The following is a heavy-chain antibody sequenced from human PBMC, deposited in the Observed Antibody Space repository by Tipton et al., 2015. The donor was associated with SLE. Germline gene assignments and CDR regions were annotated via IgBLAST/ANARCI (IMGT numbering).Heavy chain of an antibody. CDR1: GGSISSGGYY. CDR3: ERGDFWSGLDY. J-gene: IGHJ4*02. D-gene: IGHD3-3*01. V-gene: IGHV4-31*01. Sequence: LRLSCTVSGGSISSGGYYWSWIRQHPGKGLEWIGYIYYRGSTNYNPSIKSLVTISVDTSKNQFSLKLSSVTDAGTAVYFCERGDFWSGLDYGCQGALVTVSS. CDR2: IYYRGST.